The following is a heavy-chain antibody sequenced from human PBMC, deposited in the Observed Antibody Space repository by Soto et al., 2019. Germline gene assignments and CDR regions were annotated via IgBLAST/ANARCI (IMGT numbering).Heavy chain of an antibody. CDR3: AKEDCSSTSCYLVAFDI. Sequence: PGGSLRLSCAASGFTFSSYAMSWVRQAPGKGLEWVSAIIGSGGSTYYADSVKGRCTISRDDSKNTLYLKMNSLRAEDTAVFYCAKEDCSSTSCYLVAFDIWGQGTMVTVSS. V-gene: IGHV3-23*01. D-gene: IGHD2-2*01. J-gene: IGHJ3*02. CDR2: IIGSGGST. CDR1: GFTFSSYA.